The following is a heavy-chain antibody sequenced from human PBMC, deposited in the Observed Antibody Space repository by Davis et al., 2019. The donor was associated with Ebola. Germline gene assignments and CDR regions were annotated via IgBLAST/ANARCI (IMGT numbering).Heavy chain of an antibody. CDR2: IKQDGSEK. CDR1: GFTFSSYW. D-gene: IGHD3-10*01. V-gene: IGHV3-7*01. Sequence: GESLKISCAASGFTFSSYWMSWVRQAPGKGLEWVANIKQDGSEKYYVDSVKGRFTISRDNAKNSLYLQMNSLRAEDTAVYYCAREGSDRAFDIWGQGTMVTVSS. CDR3: AREGSDRAFDI. J-gene: IGHJ3*02.